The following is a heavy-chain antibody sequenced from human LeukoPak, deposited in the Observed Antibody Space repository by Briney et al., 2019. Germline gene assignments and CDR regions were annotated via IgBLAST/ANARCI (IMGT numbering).Heavy chain of an antibody. Sequence: GGSLRLSCVASGFAFSSYWMTWVRQAPGKGLQWVAKIEHDGSEKYYEDSVKGRFTISRDNAKNSLYLQMNSLRDEDTAVYYCARDGSGEYSNRFDPWGQGTLVTVSA. D-gene: IGHD3-10*01. CDR1: GFAFSSYW. J-gene: IGHJ5*02. CDR2: IEHDGSEK. CDR3: ARDGSGEYSNRFDP. V-gene: IGHV3-7*01.